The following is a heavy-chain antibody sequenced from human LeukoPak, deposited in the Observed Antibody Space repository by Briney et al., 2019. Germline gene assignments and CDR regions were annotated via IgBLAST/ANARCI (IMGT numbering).Heavy chain of an antibody. V-gene: IGHV3-23*01. D-gene: IGHD2-8*02. CDR3: AKVVGGTGDVFDI. J-gene: IGHJ3*02. Sequence: GGSLRLSCAASGFTFSNYVMTWVRQAPGMGLERVSTITSSGSNTYYADSVKGRFSISRDNSKNTLYLQMNSLRTEDTARYYCAKVVGGTGDVFDIWGQGTMVTVSS. CDR1: GFTFSNYV. CDR2: ITSSGSNT.